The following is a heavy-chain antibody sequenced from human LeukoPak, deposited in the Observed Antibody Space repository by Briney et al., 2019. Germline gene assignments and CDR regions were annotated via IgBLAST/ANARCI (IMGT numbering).Heavy chain of an antibody. D-gene: IGHD6-13*01. CDR3: VRGTMAAPGTDY. CDR2: INGDGSST. V-gene: IGHV3-74*01. J-gene: IGHJ4*02. CDR1: GFTFSSYS. Sequence: QPGGSLRLSCAASGFTFSSYSMNWVRQAPGKGLVWVSRINGDGSSTIYADSVKGRFTISRDNAKNTLYLQVNSLSAEDTAVYYCVRGTMAAPGTDYWGQGTLVTVSS.